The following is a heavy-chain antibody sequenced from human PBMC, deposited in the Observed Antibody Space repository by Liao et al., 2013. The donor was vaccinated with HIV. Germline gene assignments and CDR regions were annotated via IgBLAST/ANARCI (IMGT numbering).Heavy chain of an antibody. V-gene: IGHV4-34*01. Sequence: QVQLQQWGAGLLKPSETLSLTCAVYGGSFSGYYWSWIRQPPGKGLEWIGEINHSGSTNYNPSLKSRVTISIDTSKNQFSLKLSSVTAADTAVYYCARYTRRDYYYYMDVWGKGTTVTVSS. CDR3: ARYTRRDYYYYMDV. CDR1: GGSFSGYY. J-gene: IGHJ6*03. CDR2: INHSGST.